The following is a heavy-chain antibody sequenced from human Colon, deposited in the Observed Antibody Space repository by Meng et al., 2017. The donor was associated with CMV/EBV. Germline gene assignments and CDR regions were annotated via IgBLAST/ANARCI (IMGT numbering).Heavy chain of an antibody. Sequence: CTGSGYTFFSYWIGWVRQVPGKGLEWMGIIYPSDSDTRYSPSFQGQVLISADKSINTAYLELYNLKASDTAIYYCARGGSGSFNWFDSWGQGTLVTVSS. D-gene: IGHD3-10*01. CDR2: IYPSDSDT. J-gene: IGHJ5*01. CDR1: GYTFFSYW. CDR3: ARGGSGSFNWFDS. V-gene: IGHV5-51*06.